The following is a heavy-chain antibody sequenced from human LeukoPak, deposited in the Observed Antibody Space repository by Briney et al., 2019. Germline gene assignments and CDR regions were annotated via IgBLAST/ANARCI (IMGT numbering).Heavy chain of an antibody. J-gene: IGHJ4*02. Sequence: PSETLSLTCAVYGGSFSGYYWSWIRQPPGKGLEWIGEINHSGSTNYNPSLKSRVTISVDTSKNQFSLKLSSVTAADTAVYYCARLIKGRQWLARSDYWGQGTLVTVSS. D-gene: IGHD6-19*01. V-gene: IGHV4-34*01. CDR1: GGSFSGYY. CDR3: ARLIKGRQWLARSDY. CDR2: INHSGST.